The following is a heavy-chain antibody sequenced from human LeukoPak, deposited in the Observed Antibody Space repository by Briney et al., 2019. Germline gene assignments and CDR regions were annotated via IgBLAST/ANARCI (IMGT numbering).Heavy chain of an antibody. D-gene: IGHD2-21*02. CDR1: GFTFNSYR. CDR2: ISYDGSNK. Sequence: TGRSLRLSCSDSGFTFNSYRMHWVRQAPGKGLEWVAIISYDGSNKDYAESVKGRFTISRDNSKNTVNLQMNSLRAEDTAVYHCAKAYEADCVGDCYSFFAYWAQGTLVTVSS. J-gene: IGHJ4*02. V-gene: IGHV3-30*18. CDR3: AKAYEADCVGDCYSFFAY.